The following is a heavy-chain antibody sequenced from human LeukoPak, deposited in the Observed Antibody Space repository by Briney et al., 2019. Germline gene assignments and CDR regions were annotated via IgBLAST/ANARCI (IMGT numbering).Heavy chain of an antibody. CDR3: ARVVQGFDDFEI. CDR2: IYYSGST. J-gene: IGHJ3*02. D-gene: IGHD2-2*01. Sequence: PSETLSLTCTVSGGSISNYYWTWIRQPPGKGLEWIGYIYYSGSTNYNPSLKSRVTMSVDTSNNHFSLKLSSVTAADTAVYYCARVVQGFDDFEIWGQGTMVTVSS. CDR1: GGSISNYY. V-gene: IGHV4-59*12.